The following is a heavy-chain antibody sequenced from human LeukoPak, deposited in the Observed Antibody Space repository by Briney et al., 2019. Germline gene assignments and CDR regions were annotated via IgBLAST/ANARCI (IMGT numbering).Heavy chain of an antibody. CDR3: ARLRGDYYYYMDV. V-gene: IGHV4-38-2*02. D-gene: IGHD4-17*01. Sequence: SETLSLTCNVSGYSISSGYYWGWIRQPPGKGLEWIGNIYHSGSTYYNPSLKSRVTMSVDTSKNQFSLKLSSVTAADTAVYYCARLRGDYYYYMDVWGKGTTVTISS. CDR1: GYSISSGYY. CDR2: IYHSGST. J-gene: IGHJ6*03.